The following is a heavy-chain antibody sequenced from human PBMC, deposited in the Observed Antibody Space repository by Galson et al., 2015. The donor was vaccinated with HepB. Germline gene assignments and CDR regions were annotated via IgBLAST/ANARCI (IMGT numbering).Heavy chain of an antibody. V-gene: IGHV4-30-4*01. CDR1: GRFIRSGDFY. CDR3: AREDVELATVSGVFDF. CDR2: MYYSGRT. J-gene: IGHJ4*02. Sequence: TLSLTCSVSGRFIRSGDFYWSWIRQPPGKGLEWIGDMYYSGRTFYSPSLESRVSISADTSKNDFSLKLSSVTAADTAVYYCAREDVELATVSGVFDFWGQGILVTVSS. D-gene: IGHD5-24*01.